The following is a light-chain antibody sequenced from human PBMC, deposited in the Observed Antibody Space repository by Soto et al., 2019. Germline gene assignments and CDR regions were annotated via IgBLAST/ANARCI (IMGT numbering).Light chain of an antibody. V-gene: IGLV1-47*02. J-gene: IGLJ2*01. CDR1: SSNIETNY. Sequence: QSVLTQPPSASRTPGQRVTISRSGSSSNIETNYVYWYQHLPGAAPKLLISTNNQRPSGVPDRFSASKSGTSASLAISGLRSEDEGDYYCAATDDSLGGPVVGGGTTVTVL. CDR2: TNN. CDR3: AATDDSLGGPV.